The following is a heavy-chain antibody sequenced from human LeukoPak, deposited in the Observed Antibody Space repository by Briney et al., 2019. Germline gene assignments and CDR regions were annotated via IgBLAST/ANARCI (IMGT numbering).Heavy chain of an antibody. CDR3: ARSPIVTGNDGSHLIKNNWFDP. J-gene: IGHJ5*02. Sequence: GESLKISCKGSGYSFTSYWIGWVRQMPGKGLEWMGIIYPGDSDTRYSPSFQGQVTISADKSISTAYLQWSSLKASDTAMYYCARSPIVTGNDGSHLIKNNWFDPWGQGTLVTVSS. V-gene: IGHV5-51*01. CDR1: GYSFTSYW. CDR2: IYPGDSDT. D-gene: IGHD1-20*01.